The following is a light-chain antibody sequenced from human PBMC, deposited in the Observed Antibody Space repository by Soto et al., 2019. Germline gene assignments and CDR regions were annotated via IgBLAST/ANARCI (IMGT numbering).Light chain of an antibody. Sequence: EIGMTQSPATLSVSPEERATLSCRASQSVSSNLAWYQQKPGQASRLLIYGASNRAIGIPARFSGSGSGTYFTLTISSLQSQAFAVYYCQQYNNWPPRVTFGPRTKVDIK. CDR3: QQYNNWPPRVT. CDR2: GAS. J-gene: IGKJ3*01. CDR1: QSVSSN. V-gene: IGKV3-15*01.